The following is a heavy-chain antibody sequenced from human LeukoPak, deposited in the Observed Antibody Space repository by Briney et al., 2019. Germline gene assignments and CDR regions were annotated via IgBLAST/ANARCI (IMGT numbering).Heavy chain of an antibody. CDR1: GGSISSGSYY. D-gene: IGHD1-7*01. V-gene: IGHV4-61*02. CDR2: IYTSGST. J-gene: IGHJ4*02. Sequence: PSETLSLTCTVSGGSISSGSYYWSWIRQPAGKGLEWIGRIYTSGSTNYNPSLKSRVTMSVDTSKNQFSLKLSSVTAADTAVYYCARDRFNWNYIFDYWGQGTPVTVSS. CDR3: ARDRFNWNYIFDY.